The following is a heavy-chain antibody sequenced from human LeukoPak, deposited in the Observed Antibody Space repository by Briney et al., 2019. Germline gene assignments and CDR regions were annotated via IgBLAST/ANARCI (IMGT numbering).Heavy chain of an antibody. D-gene: IGHD3-10*01. CDR2: INSDGSST. CDR1: GFTFSNYW. Sequence: TGGSLRLSCAASGFTFSNYWMHWVRQAPGKGLVWVSRINSDGSSTSYADSVKGRFTISRDNSQNTLYLQMNSLRAEDTAVYYCAKDLRRYYYGSGSYTTLDYWGQGTLVTVSS. CDR3: AKDLRRYYYGSGSYTTLDY. V-gene: IGHV3-74*01. J-gene: IGHJ4*02.